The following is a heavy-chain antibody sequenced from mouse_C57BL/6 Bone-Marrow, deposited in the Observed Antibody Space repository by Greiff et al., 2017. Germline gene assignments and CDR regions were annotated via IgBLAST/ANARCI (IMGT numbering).Heavy chain of an antibody. J-gene: IGHJ4*01. V-gene: IGHV1-55*01. Sequence: QVQLQQPGAELVKPGASVKMSCKASGYTFTSYWITWVKQRPGQGLEWIGDLYPGSGSTNYNEKFKSKATLTVDTSSSTAYMQLSSLTSEDSAVYYCARASDGYYYAMDYWGQGTSVTVSS. CDR1: GYTFTSYW. CDR3: ARASDGYYYAMDY. D-gene: IGHD2-3*01. CDR2: LYPGSGST.